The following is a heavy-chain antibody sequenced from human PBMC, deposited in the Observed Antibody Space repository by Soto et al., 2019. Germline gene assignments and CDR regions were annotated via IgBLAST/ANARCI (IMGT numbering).Heavy chain of an antibody. J-gene: IGHJ6*02. V-gene: IGHV4-34*01. Sequence: SETLSLTCAVYGGSFSGYYCIFSRQPPFKWLEWIGEINHSGSTNYNPSLKSRVTISVDTSKNQFSLKLSSVTAADTAVYYCARLPLVVALYYYYGMDVWGQGTTVTVSS. D-gene: IGHD3-22*01. CDR3: ARLPLVVALYYYYGMDV. CDR1: GGSFSGYY. CDR2: INHSGST.